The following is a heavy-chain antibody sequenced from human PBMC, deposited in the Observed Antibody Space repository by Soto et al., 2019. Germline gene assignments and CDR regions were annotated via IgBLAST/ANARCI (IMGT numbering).Heavy chain of an antibody. D-gene: IGHD3-10*01. CDR2: TYYRSKWFH. CDR1: GDSVSSDITS. J-gene: IGHJ3*01. V-gene: IGHV6-1*01. Sequence: QGQLQQSGPGLVKPSQTLSLTCAISGDSVSSDITSWNWIRQSPSRGLEWLGRTYYRSKWFHDYAASVKSRITINPDTSKNQFSLELNSMTHEDTAVYYCARGNALDVWGQGTVVTASS. CDR3: ARGNALDV.